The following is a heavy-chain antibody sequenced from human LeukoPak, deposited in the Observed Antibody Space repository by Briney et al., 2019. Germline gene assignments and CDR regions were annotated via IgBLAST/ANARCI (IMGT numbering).Heavy chain of an antibody. J-gene: IGHJ4*02. V-gene: IGHV1-69*13. D-gene: IGHD5-18*01. Sequence: ASVKVSCKASGGTFSSYAISWVRQAPGQGLEWMGGIIPIFGTANYAQKFQGRVTITADESMSTAYMELSSLRSEDTAVYYCARGPYTAHNFDYWGQGTLVTVSS. CDR1: GGTFSSYA. CDR2: IIPIFGTA. CDR3: ARGPYTAHNFDY.